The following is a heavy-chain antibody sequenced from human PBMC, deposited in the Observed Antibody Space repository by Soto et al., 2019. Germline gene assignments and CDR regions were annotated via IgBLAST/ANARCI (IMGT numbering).Heavy chain of an antibody. J-gene: IGHJ4*02. CDR2: INHSGST. CDR3: ARGGRRIANPSDY. V-gene: IGHV4-34*01. CDR1: GGSFSGYY. D-gene: IGHD6-13*01. Sequence: NPSETLSLTCSVYGGSFSGYYWSWIRQPPGKGLEWIGEINHSGSTNYNPSLKSRVTISVDTSKNQFSLKLSSVTAADTAVYYCARGGRRIANPSDYWGQGTLVTVSS.